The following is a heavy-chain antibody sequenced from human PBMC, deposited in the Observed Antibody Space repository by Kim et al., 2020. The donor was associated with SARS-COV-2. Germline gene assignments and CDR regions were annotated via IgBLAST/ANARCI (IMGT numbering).Heavy chain of an antibody. CDR3: AKDTGGVYSGSYCDY. J-gene: IGHJ4*02. Sequence: GGSLRLSCAASGFTFSSYAMSWVRQAPGKGLEWVSAISGSGGSTYYADSVKGRFTISRDNSKNTLYLQMNSLRAEDTAVYYCAKDTGGVYSGSYCDYWGQGTLVTVSS. D-gene: IGHD1-26*01. CDR2: ISGSGGST. CDR1: GFTFSSYA. V-gene: IGHV3-23*01.